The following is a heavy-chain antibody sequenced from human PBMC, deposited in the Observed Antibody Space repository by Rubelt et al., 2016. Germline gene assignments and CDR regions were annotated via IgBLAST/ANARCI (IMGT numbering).Heavy chain of an antibody. V-gene: IGHV4-39*01. Sequence: QLQLQESGPGLVKPSETLSLTCTVSGGSISSSSYYWGWIRQPPGKGLEWIGSIYYSGSTYYNPSLKSRVTVAVDTSRNQCSLKLSAVTAADTAVYYCARAGLRFLVFGYYMDVWGKGTTVTVSS. CDR2: IYYSGST. J-gene: IGHJ6*03. CDR3: ARAGLRFLVFGYYMDV. CDR1: GGSISSSSYY. D-gene: IGHD3-3*01.